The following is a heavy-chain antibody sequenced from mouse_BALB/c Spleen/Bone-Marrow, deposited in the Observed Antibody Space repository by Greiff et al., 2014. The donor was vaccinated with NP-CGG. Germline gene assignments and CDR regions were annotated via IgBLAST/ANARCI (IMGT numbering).Heavy chain of an antibody. V-gene: IGHV1-5*01. CDR2: IYPGNSDT. J-gene: IGHJ2*01. CDR1: GYTFFNYW. Sequence: EVQLQQSGTVLARPGAAVKMSCKASGYTFFNYWMHWVKQRPGQGLEWIGTIYPGNSDTTYNQKFKGKAKLTAVTSTSTAYMELSSLTNEDSAVYYCTTLARSDFDYWGQGTTLTVSS. D-gene: IGHD3-1*01. CDR3: TTLARSDFDY.